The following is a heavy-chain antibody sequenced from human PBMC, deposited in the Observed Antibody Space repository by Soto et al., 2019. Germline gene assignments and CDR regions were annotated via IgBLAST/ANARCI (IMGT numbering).Heavy chain of an antibody. V-gene: IGHV1-69*01. CDR2: LMPIIGTA. D-gene: IGHD3-10*01. Sequence: QVQLVQSGAEVKKPGSSVKVSCKASGGTFSSHVFNWVRQAHVQGLEWMGGLMPIIGTANYAQKFKGRVTITADESTSTAYMELSSLRSEVTAVNYCARDLEFRDGNISHLDYWGQGTLVTVSS. CDR1: GGTFSSHV. CDR3: ARDLEFRDGNISHLDY. J-gene: IGHJ4*02.